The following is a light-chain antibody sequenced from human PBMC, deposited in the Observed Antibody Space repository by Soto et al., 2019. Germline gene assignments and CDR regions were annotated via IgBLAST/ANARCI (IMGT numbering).Light chain of an antibody. CDR2: GAS. CDR1: QSGSSSTY. CDR3: HQYGSSPSYT. J-gene: IGKJ2*01. Sequence: EIVLTQSPGTLSLSPGERATLSCRASQSGSSSTYLAWYQQKPGQAPRLLIYGASSSATGIPDRFSGSGSGIDVTVTISRLEPEDFSVYYCHQYGSSPSYTFGQGTKLEIK. V-gene: IGKV3-20*01.